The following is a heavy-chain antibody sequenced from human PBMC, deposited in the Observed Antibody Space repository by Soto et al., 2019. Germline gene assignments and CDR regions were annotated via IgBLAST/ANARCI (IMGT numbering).Heavy chain of an antibody. CDR2: IKEDGSEE. D-gene: IGHD2-2*01. J-gene: IGHJ4*02. CDR3: ATAISSPFSSFDC. V-gene: IGHV3-7*01. Sequence: EVQLVQSGGDLVQPGGSLRLSCVASGFTFSTYWMTWVRQAPGMGLEWVAGIKEDGSEEVYVDSVKGRFSISRDTAKTSLYLQLNSLRAQDTAVYYCATAISSPFSSFDCWGQGSLVTVSS. CDR1: GFTFSTYW.